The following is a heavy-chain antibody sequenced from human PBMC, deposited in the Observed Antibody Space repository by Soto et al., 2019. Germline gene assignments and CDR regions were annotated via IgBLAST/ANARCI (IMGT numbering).Heavy chain of an antibody. CDR2: IYYSGST. J-gene: IGHJ3*02. CDR3: ARAWGGAFDI. CDR1: AGSISTCY. D-gene: IGHD1-26*01. Sequence: PENLSFTWTVSAGSISTCYCGWIRQPPGKGLEWIGYIYYSGSTNYNPSLKSRVTISVDTSKNQFSLKLSSVTAADTAVYYCARAWGGAFDIWGQGTILSVS. V-gene: IGHV4-59*01.